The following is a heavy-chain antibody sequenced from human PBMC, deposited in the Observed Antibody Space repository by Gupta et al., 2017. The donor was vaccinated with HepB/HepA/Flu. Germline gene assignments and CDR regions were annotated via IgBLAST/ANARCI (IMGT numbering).Heavy chain of an antibody. CDR3: ASSRDGYNPPLNY. D-gene: IGHD5-24*01. J-gene: IGHJ4*02. CDR1: GFTFRSYS. CDR2: ISSSSSYI. Sequence: EVQLVESGGGLVKPGGSLRLSCAASGFTFRSYSMNWVRQAPGKGLEWVSSISSSSSYIYYADSVKGRFTISRDNAKNSLYLQMNSLRAEDTAVYYCASSRDGYNPPLNYWGQGTLVTVSS. V-gene: IGHV3-21*01.